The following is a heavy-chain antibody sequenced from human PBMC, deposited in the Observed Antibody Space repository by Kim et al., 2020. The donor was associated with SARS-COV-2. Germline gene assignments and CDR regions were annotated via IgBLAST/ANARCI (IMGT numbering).Heavy chain of an antibody. D-gene: IGHD4-4*01. CDR3: ARDRRTVTPVGYYYYGMDV. J-gene: IGHJ6*02. V-gene: IGHV4-31*11. Sequence: SETLSLTCAVSGGSISSGGYYWSWIRQHPGKGLEWIGYIYYSGSTYYNPSLKSRVTISVDTSKNQFSLKLSSVTAADTAVYYCARDRRTVTPVGYYYYGMDVWGQGTTVTVSS. CDR1: GGSISSGGYY. CDR2: IYYSGST.